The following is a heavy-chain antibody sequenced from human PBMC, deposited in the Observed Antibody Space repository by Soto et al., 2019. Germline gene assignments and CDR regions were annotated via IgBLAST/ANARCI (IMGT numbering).Heavy chain of an antibody. V-gene: IGHV3-9*01. CDR2: ISWNSGSI. Sequence: GGSLRLSCAASGFTFDDYAMHWVRQAPGKGLEWVSGISWNSGSIGYADYVKGQFTISRDNAKNSLYLQMNSLRAEDTALYYCAKDIGENDYDSSGYFDYWGQGTLVTVSS. CDR3: AKDIGENDYDSSGYFDY. CDR1: GFTFDDYA. J-gene: IGHJ4*02. D-gene: IGHD3-22*01.